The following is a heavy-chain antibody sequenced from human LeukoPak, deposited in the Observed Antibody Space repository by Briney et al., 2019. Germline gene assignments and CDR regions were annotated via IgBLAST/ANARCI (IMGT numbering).Heavy chain of an antibody. CDR3: ARDYPFYDFWSGTDY. CDR2: ISAYNGNT. V-gene: IGHV1-18*01. D-gene: IGHD3-3*01. Sequence: ASVKVSCKASGYTFTSYGISWVRQAPGQGLEWMGWISAYNGNTNYAQKLQGRVTMTTDTSTSTAYMELRSLRSDDTAVYYCARDYPFYDFWSGTDYWGQGTLVTVSS. CDR1: GYTFTSYG. J-gene: IGHJ4*02.